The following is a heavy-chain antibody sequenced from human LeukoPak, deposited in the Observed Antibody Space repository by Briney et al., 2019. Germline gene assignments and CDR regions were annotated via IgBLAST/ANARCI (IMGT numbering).Heavy chain of an antibody. CDR3: AKDRSDYDILTGYYGH. V-gene: IGHV3-23*01. J-gene: IGHJ4*02. CDR1: GFTFSSYA. Sequence: GGSLRLSCAASGFTFSSYAMSWVRQAPGKGLEWVSAISGSGGSTYYADSVKGRFTISRDNSKNMLYLQMNSLRAEDTAVYYCAKDRSDYDILTGYYGHWGQGTLVTVSS. CDR2: ISGSGGST. D-gene: IGHD3-9*01.